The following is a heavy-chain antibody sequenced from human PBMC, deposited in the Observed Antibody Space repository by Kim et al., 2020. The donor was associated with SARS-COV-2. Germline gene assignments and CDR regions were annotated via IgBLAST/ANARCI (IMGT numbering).Heavy chain of an antibody. V-gene: IGHV4-34*01. D-gene: IGHD3-10*01. Sequence: SETLSLTCAVYGGSFSGYYWSWIRQPPGKGLEWIGEINHSGSTNYNPSLKSRVTISVDTSKNQFSLKLTSVTAADTAVYYCARKRSSSYYYGSGSYAPDYWGQGTLVTVSS. CDR1: GGSFSGYY. J-gene: IGHJ4*02. CDR2: INHSGST. CDR3: ARKRSSSYYYGSGSYAPDY.